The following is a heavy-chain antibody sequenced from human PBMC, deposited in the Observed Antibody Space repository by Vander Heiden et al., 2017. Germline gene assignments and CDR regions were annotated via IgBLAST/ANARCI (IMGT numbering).Heavy chain of an antibody. Sequence: QVQLVQSGAEVKKPGASVKVSCKASGYTFTGYYIHWVRQAPGQGLEWMGWINPNSGGTNYAQKFQGRVTMTRDTSISTAYMELSRLRSDDTAVYYCARDLPTSSSWYPDGVDYWGQGTLVTVSS. J-gene: IGHJ4*02. CDR2: INPNSGGT. CDR1: GYTFTGYY. D-gene: IGHD6-13*01. V-gene: IGHV1-2*02. CDR3: ARDLPTSSSWYPDGVDY.